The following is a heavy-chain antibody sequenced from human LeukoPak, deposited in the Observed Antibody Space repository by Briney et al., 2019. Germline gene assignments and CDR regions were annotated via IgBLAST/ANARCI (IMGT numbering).Heavy chain of an antibody. CDR3: ARDEGSGSYAWDY. V-gene: IGHV4-4*07. CDR1: GRSISSNY. CDR2: IYCSGST. J-gene: IGHJ4*02. Sequence: SETLSLSCTVSGRSISSNYWSWIRQPAGRGVGWIGRIYCSGSTNNNPSLKSRVTMSLDTSKNQFSLKMRSMTAADTAVYYCARDEGSGSYAWDYWGQGTLVTVSS. D-gene: IGHD1-26*01.